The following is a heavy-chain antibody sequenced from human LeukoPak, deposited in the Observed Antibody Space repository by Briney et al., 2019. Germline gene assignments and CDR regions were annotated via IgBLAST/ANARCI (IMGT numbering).Heavy chain of an antibody. CDR2: ISGSGGST. V-gene: IGHV3-23*01. CDR3: AKRFRRSPVVVVAATYNWFDP. Sequence: GGSLRLSCAASGFTFSSYAMSWVRQAPGQGLEWVSAISGSGGSTYYADSVKGRFTISRDNSKNTLYLQMNSLRAEDTAVYYCAKRFRRSPVVVVAATYNWFDPWGQGTLVTVSS. J-gene: IGHJ5*02. CDR1: GFTFSSYA. D-gene: IGHD2-15*01.